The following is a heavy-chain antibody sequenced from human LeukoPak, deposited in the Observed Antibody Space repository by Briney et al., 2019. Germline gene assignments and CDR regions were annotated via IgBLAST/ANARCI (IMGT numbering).Heavy chain of an antibody. CDR2: ISYDGSNK. Sequence: GGSLRLSCAASGFTFSSYAMHWVRQAPGKGLEWVAVISYDGSNKYYADSVKGRFTISRDNSKNTLYLQMNSLRAEDTAVYYCAREGSGGYHGTLDYWGQGTLVTVSS. J-gene: IGHJ4*02. V-gene: IGHV3-30-3*01. CDR1: GFTFSSYA. CDR3: AREGSGGYHGTLDY. D-gene: IGHD2-15*01.